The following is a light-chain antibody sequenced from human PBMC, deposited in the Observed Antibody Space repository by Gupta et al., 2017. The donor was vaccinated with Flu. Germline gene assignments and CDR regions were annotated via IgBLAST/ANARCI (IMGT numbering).Light chain of an antibody. V-gene: IGKV1-39*01. CDR1: QSISSY. CDR2: AAS. J-gene: IGKJ4*01. CDR3: QQSDSTPIT. Sequence: DIQMTQSPSSLSASVGDRVTITCRASQSISSYLNWYQQKPGKAPKLLIYAASSLQSAVPSRFSGCGSGTDFTLTIMRLQPKDFATYYCQQSDSTPITFGGGTKLEIK.